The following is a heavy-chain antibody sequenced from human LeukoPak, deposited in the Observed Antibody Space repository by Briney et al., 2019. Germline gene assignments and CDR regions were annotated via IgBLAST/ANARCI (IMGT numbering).Heavy chain of an antibody. CDR3: AKHSHGGNSVFGY. CDR1: GFTFSSYS. CDR2: ISSSSSYI. D-gene: IGHD4-23*01. V-gene: IGHV3-21*04. J-gene: IGHJ4*02. Sequence: GGSLRLSCAASGFTFSSYSMNWVRQAPGKGLEWVSSISSSSSYIYYADSVKGRFTISRDNAKNSLYLQMNSLRAEDTAVYYCAKHSHGGNSVFGYWGQGTLVTVSS.